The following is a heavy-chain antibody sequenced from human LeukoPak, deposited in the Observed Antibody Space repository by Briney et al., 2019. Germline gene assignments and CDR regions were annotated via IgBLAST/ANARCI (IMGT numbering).Heavy chain of an antibody. Sequence: PSETLSLTCTVSGGSMRSYYWSWIRQSPGKGLDWIGYVYYSGSTNSNPSLKSRVTISIDTSKNQFSLKLSSVTAADTAVYYCARGSMPQYYFDYWGQGTLVTVSS. J-gene: IGHJ4*02. CDR3: ARGSMPQYYFDY. CDR1: GGSMRSYY. CDR2: VYYSGST. V-gene: IGHV4-59*01. D-gene: IGHD2/OR15-2a*01.